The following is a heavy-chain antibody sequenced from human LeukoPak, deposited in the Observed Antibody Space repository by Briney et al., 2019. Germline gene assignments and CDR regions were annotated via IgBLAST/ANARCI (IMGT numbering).Heavy chain of an antibody. CDR3: ARDRYPYGRDV. Sequence: ASVKVSCKASGYTFTSYDINWERQATGQGLEWMGWMNPNSGNTGHAQKFQGRVTMTRDTSISTAYMELSSLRSEDTAVYYRARDRYPYGRDVWGQGTTVTVSS. J-gene: IGHJ6*02. CDR1: GYTFTSYD. CDR2: MNPNSGNT. V-gene: IGHV1-8*01. D-gene: IGHD1-1*01.